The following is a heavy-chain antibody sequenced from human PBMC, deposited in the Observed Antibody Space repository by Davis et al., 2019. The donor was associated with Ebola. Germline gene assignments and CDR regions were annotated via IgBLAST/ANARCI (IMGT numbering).Heavy chain of an antibody. V-gene: IGHV3-21*04. D-gene: IGHD3-10*01. J-gene: IGHJ6*03. CDR3: ARDVAANDRGLLWFREYSMDV. CDR2: ISSSSSYI. Sequence: GESLKISCAASGFTFSSYSMNWVRQAPGKGLEWVSSISSSSSYIYYADSVKGRFTISRDNAKNSLYLQMNSLRAEDTAVYYCARDVAANDRGLLWFREYSMDVWGQGTTVTVSS. CDR1: GFTFSSYS.